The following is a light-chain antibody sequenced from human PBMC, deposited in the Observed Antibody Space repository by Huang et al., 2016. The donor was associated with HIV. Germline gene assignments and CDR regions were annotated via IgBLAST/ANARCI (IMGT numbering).Light chain of an antibody. V-gene: IGKV3-20*01. J-gene: IGKJ2*02. CDR2: GAA. CDR3: QQYGSSPCT. Sequence: EIVLTQSPGTLSLSPGERATLSCRASQSVSSYYLAWYQQKPGQAPRLLLYGAASRATGIPDRFSGSGSGADFTLTISRLEPEDFAVYYCQQYGSSPCTFGQGTKLEIK. CDR1: QSVSSYY.